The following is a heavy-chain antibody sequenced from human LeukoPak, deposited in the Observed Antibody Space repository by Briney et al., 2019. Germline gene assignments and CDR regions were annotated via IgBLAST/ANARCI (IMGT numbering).Heavy chain of an antibody. V-gene: IGHV3-30*03. Sequence: GRSLRLSCAASGFTFSSYGMHWVRQAPGKGLEWLAVISYDGSNKYYADSVKGRFTISRDNSKNTLYLQMNSLRAEDTAVYYCATNYGDYGGDYWGQGTLVTVSS. CDR1: GFTFSSYG. J-gene: IGHJ4*02. CDR2: ISYDGSNK. D-gene: IGHD4-17*01. CDR3: ATNYGDYGGDY.